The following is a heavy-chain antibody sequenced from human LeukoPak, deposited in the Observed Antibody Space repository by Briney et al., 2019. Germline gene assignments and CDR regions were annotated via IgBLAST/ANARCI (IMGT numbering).Heavy chain of an antibody. Sequence: ASVKVSCKASGYTFTGQNMHWVRQAPGQGLEWMGWINPDSGGTNYAQKFQGRVTMTRDTSTSTAYMELSRLRSDDTAVYYCARDRPRELLWFGELFNYYYMDVWGKGTTVTISS. CDR1: GYTFTGQN. CDR3: ARDRPRELLWFGELFNYYYMDV. D-gene: IGHD3-10*01. CDR2: INPDSGGT. V-gene: IGHV1-2*02. J-gene: IGHJ6*03.